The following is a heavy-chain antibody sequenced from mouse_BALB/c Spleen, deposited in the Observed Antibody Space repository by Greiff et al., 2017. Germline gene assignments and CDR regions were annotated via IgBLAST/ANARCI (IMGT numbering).Heavy chain of an antibody. D-gene: IGHD2-1*01. CDR2: INPSSGYT. Sequence: VQLQQSGAELARPGASVKMSCKASGYTFTSYTMHWVKQRPGQGLEWIGYINPSSGYTNYNQKFKDKATLTADKSSSTAYMQLSSLTSEDSAVYYCARSYGTKYYFDYWGQGTTLTVSS. V-gene: IGHV1-4*01. CDR1: GYTFTSYT. CDR3: ARSYGTKYYFDY. J-gene: IGHJ2*01.